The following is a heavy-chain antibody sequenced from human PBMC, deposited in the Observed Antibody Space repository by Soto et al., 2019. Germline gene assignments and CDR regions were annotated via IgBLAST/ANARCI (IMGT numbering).Heavy chain of an antibody. CDR3: ARARGYCSGGSCENNFDY. CDR1: GGTFRSYA. Sequence: QVQLVQSGAEVKKPGSSVKVSCKASGGTFRSYAISWVRQAPGQGLEWMGGIIPIFGTANYAQKFQGRVTITADESTSTAYMELSSLRSEDTAVYYCARARGYCSGGSCENNFDYWGQGTLVTVSS. J-gene: IGHJ4*02. V-gene: IGHV1-69*12. CDR2: IIPIFGTA. D-gene: IGHD2-15*01.